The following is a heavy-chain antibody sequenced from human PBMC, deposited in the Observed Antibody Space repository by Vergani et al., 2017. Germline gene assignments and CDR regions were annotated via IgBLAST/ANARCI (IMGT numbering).Heavy chain of an antibody. CDR1: GFTYSSYS. CDR3: FCGSSMGWFDP. Sequence: EVKLGESGGALVKPGGSLRLPCAPSGFTYSSYSLNWVRQAPGTGLEWFSSISSSSSYIYYADSVKGRFTISRDNAKNSRYLQMNSLRAEDTAVYYCFCGSSMGWFDPWGQGTLVTVSS. CDR2: ISSSSSYI. J-gene: IGHJ5*02. D-gene: IGHD6-13*01. V-gene: IGHV3-21*01.